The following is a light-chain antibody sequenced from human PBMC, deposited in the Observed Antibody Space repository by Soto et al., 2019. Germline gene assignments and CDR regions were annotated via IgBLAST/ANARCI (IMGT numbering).Light chain of an antibody. J-gene: IGLJ2*01. CDR1: MRDVGAYNL. Sequence: QSALTQPASVSGSPGQSSTISCAGTMRDVGAYNLVSWYQQHPGRAPQHIIYEVRNRHSGISFRFSGSKSGNTASLTISGLQAEDEADYYCSSYTSKSSLIFGGGTELTVL. V-gene: IGLV2-14*01. CDR3: SSYTSKSSLI. CDR2: EVR.